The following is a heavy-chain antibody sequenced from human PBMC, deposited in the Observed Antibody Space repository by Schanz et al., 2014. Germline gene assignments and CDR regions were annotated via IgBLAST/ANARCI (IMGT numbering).Heavy chain of an antibody. CDR3: ARDRRLFDRDDLYYFDS. CDR2: ISVYTGNT. V-gene: IGHV1-18*01. J-gene: IGHJ4*02. D-gene: IGHD3-10*02. Sequence: QVHLVQSGAEVKRPGASVKVSCKASGYTFTTYAMSWVRQAPGQGLEWVGWISVYTGNTKYGQKVQGRVTMTTDTSTSTAYMELTDLRSDDTAVYYCARDRRLFDRDDLYYFDSWGQGTLVTVSS. CDR1: GYTFTTYA.